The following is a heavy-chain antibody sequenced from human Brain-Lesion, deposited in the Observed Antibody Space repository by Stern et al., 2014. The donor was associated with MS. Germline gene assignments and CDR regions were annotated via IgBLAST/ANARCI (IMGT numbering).Heavy chain of an antibody. V-gene: IGHV1-2*02. CDR3: ARDQRGITIFGVVTDYYYLGMDV. CDR2: INPNNGGT. Sequence: QVQLVQSGAEVKKPGASVTVSCETSGYIFTGYYIHWVRQAPGQGLEWMAWINPNNGGTKYAQKFQGRVTMSRDTSISTAYVELSSLTSDDTAVYYCARDQRGITIFGVVTDYYYLGMDVWGQGTTVTVSS. J-gene: IGHJ6*02. CDR1: GYIFTGYY. D-gene: IGHD3-3*01.